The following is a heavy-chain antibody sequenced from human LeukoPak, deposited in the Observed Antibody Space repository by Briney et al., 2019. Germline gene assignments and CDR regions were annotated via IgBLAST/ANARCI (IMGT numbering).Heavy chain of an antibody. D-gene: IGHD2-2*01. CDR3: ARECVGVQRNDCFDT. V-gene: IGHV3-21*01. CDR1: GFTFSEYN. CDR2: IFASGSDL. Sequence: GGSLSLSRVASGFTFSEYNMNCVPDAPEERPEWGLSIFASGSDLYYANSVKDRFTMARDNAKNSLYLQMYSLRAGDSAAYYCARECVGVQRNDCFDTWGQGALVTVSS. J-gene: IGHJ5*02.